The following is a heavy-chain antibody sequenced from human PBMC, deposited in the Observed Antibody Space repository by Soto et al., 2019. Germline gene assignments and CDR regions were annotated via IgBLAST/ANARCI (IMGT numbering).Heavy chain of an antibody. CDR1: GFSLSTSGVG. CDR2: IYWDEDK. CDR3: AHSGVDGDFDY. Sequence: QITLKESGPPLVKPTQTLTLTCTFSGFSLSTSGVGVGWIRQPPGKALEWLALIYWDEDKRYSPSLKSRLTXSXXTSKTQVVLTMTNMDPVDTATYFCAHSGVDGDFDYWGQGTLVTVSS. V-gene: IGHV2-5*02. J-gene: IGHJ4*02. D-gene: IGHD3-3*01.